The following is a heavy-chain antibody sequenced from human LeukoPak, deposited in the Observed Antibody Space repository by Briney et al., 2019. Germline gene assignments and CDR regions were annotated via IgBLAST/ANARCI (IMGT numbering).Heavy chain of an antibody. CDR1: GFTFSSYA. J-gene: IGHJ6*02. CDR3: ARGAPPYYDFWSGYVPYYYYYYGMDV. Sequence: GGSLRLSCAASGFTFSSYAMPWVRQAPGKGLEWVAVISYDGSNKYYADSVKGRFTISRDNSKNTLYLQMNSLRAEDTAVYYCARGAPPYYDFWSGYVPYYYYYYGMDVWGQGTTVTVSS. D-gene: IGHD3-3*01. V-gene: IGHV3-30-3*01. CDR2: ISYDGSNK.